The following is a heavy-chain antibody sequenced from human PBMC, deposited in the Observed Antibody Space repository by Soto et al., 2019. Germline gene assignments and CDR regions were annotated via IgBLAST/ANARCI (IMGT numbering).Heavy chain of an antibody. CDR3: ARGMTPPGAPAWYYFDS. CDR1: GASITGSSY. D-gene: IGHD2-8*02. V-gene: IGHV4-4*07. J-gene: IGHJ4*02. Sequence: SETQSLTCTVSGASITGSSYWSWIRQPAGKGLEWIGRFSLSGTTSYNPSLRSRVTMSADVSKNQFSLRLTSVTAADTALYYCARGMTPPGAPAWYYFDSWGQGTLVTVSS. CDR2: FSLSGTT.